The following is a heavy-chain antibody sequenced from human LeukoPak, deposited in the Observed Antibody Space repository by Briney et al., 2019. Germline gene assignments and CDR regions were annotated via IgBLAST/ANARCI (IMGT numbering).Heavy chain of an antibody. V-gene: IGHV3-30*18. J-gene: IGHJ4*02. CDR3: AKEGSYCGGDCYSGSDY. Sequence: PGRSLRLSCAASGFTFSSYGMHWVRQAPGKGLEWVAVISYDGSNKYYADSVKGRFTISRDNSKNTLYLQMNSLRAEDTAVYYCAKEGSYCGGDCYSGSDYWGQGTLVTVSS. CDR2: ISYDGSNK. CDR1: GFTFSSYG. D-gene: IGHD2-21*02.